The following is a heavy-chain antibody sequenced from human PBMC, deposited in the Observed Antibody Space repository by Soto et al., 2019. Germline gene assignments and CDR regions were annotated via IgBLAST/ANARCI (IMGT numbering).Heavy chain of an antibody. CDR1: GFTFSSYE. J-gene: IGHJ6*02. Sequence: TGGSLRLSCAASGFTFSSYEMSWVRQAPGKGLEWVSYISSSGSTIYYADSVKGRFTISRDNAKNSLYLQMNSLRAEDTAVYYCARSARITMVRGVIPIYYYGMDVWGQGTTVTVS. CDR3: ARSARITMVRGVIPIYYYGMDV. CDR2: ISSSGSTI. D-gene: IGHD3-10*01. V-gene: IGHV3-48*03.